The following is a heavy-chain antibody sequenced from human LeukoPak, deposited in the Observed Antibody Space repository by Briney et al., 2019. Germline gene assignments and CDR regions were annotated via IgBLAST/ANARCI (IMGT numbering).Heavy chain of an antibody. D-gene: IGHD3-22*01. J-gene: IGHJ3*02. CDR2: IVVCSGNT. Sequence: ASVKVSCKASGFTFTSSAMQWVRQARGQRLEWIGWIVVCSGNTNYAQKFQERVTINRDMSTSTAYMELSSLRSEDTAVYYCAADQAAFDDYYDSSGPRWADAFDIWGQGTMVTVSS. CDR3: AADQAAFDDYYDSSGPRWADAFDI. CDR1: GFTFTSSA. V-gene: IGHV1-58*02.